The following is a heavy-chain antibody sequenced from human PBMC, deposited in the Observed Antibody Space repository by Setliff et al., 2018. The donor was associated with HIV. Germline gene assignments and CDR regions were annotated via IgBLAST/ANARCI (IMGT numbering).Heavy chain of an antibody. CDR3: ASPRSAGTYQGAFYYFLHV. Sequence: SVKVSCKASGDTFKGYAFTWVRRAPGQGLEWMGDFLAVLRKPTHAERFQDRLTITADESTSTAYMELRDLRPEDTAVYFCASPRSAGTYQGAFYYFLHVWGKGTTVTVSS. CDR1: GDTFKGYA. D-gene: IGHD1-26*01. CDR2: FLAVLRKP. J-gene: IGHJ6*03. V-gene: IGHV1-69*13.